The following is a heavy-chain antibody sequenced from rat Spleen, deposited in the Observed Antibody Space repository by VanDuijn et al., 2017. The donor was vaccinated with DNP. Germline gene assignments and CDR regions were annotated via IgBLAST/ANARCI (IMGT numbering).Heavy chain of an antibody. J-gene: IGHJ2*01. CDR2: ITNSGGNT. CDR3: ATHPLSEY. V-gene: IGHV5-25*01. Sequence: EVQLVESGGGLVQPGRSLKLSCAASGFTFSNYDMAWVRQAPKKGLEWVATITNSGGNTYFRDSVKGRFTVSRDNAKSSLYLQMDSLRSEDTANYYCATHPLSEYWGQGVMVTVSS. D-gene: IGHD3-1*01. CDR1: GFTFSNYD.